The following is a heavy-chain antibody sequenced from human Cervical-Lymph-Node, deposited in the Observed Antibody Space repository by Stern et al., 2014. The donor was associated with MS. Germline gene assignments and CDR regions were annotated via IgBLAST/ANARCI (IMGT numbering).Heavy chain of an antibody. CDR1: GGSISSYY. D-gene: IGHD1-26*01. CDR3: ARYQVGATRGRSHYYYGMDV. Sequence: QVQLQESGPGLVKPSETLSLTCTVSGGSISSYYWSWIRQPPGKGLEWIGDIYYSGSTNYNPSLKSRVTISVDTSKNQFSLKLSSVTAADTAVYYCARYQVGATRGRSHYYYGMDVWGQGTTVTVSS. J-gene: IGHJ6*02. V-gene: IGHV4-59*01. CDR2: IYYSGST.